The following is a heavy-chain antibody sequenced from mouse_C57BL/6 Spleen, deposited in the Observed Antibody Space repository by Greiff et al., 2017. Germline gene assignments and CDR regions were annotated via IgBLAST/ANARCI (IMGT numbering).Heavy chain of an antibody. J-gene: IGHJ3*01. CDR1: GYTFTDYN. D-gene: IGHD1-1*01. Sequence: EVQLQQSGPELVKPGASVKIPCKASGYTFTDYNMDWVKQSHGKSLEWIGDINPNNGGTTYNQKFKGKATLTVDKSSSTAYMGLRSLTSEDTAVYYCARNYYGSSYDWFAYWGQGTLVTVSA. CDR2: INPNNGGT. V-gene: IGHV1-18*01. CDR3: ARNYYGSSYDWFAY.